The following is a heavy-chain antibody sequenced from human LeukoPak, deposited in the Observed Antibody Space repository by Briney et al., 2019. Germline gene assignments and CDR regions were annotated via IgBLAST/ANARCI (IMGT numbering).Heavy chain of an antibody. CDR1: GFTVSRNY. CDR3: AKKLPDGSNSYRYFDD. D-gene: IGHD2/OR15-2a*01. V-gene: IGHV3-66*01. Sequence: PGGSLRLSCAASGFTVSRNYMSWVRQAPGKGLEWVSVIYSGGSTYYADSVKGRFTISRDTSKSTLYLQMNSLRAEDTAIYFCAKKLPDGSNSYRYFDDWGQGTLVAVSS. J-gene: IGHJ4*02. CDR2: IYSGGST.